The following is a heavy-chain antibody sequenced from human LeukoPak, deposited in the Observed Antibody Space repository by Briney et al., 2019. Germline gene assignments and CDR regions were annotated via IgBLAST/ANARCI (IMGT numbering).Heavy chain of an antibody. CDR3: AREDYYDSSGLDY. Sequence: GASVKVSCKASGGTFSSYAISWVRQAPGQGLEWMGRIIPILGIANYAQKFPGRVTITADKSTSTAYMELNSLRAEDTAVYYCAREDYYDSSGLDYWGQGTLVTVSS. CDR1: GGTFSSYA. D-gene: IGHD3-22*01. CDR2: IIPILGIA. J-gene: IGHJ4*02. V-gene: IGHV1-69*04.